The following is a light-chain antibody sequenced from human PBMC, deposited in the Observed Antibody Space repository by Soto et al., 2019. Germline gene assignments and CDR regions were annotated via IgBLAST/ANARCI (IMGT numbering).Light chain of an antibody. CDR3: QQYGSSLWT. CDR2: GAS. V-gene: IGKV3-20*01. J-gene: IGKJ1*01. CDR1: QTVSSSY. Sequence: EIVLTQSPGTLSLSPGERAALSCRASQTVSSSYLAWYQHKPGQAPRLLIYGASSRATGIPDRFSGSGSGTDFTLTISRLEHEDFAVYYCQQYGSSLWTFGQGTKVEIK.